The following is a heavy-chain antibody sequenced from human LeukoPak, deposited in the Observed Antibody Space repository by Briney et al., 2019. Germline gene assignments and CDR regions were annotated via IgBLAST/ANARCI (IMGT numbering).Heavy chain of an antibody. Sequence: SETLSLTCTVSGGSISSYYWSWIRQPPGKGLEWIAYIHYSGSTNYNPSLQSRVTISVDTSKNQFSLKLSSVTAADTAVYYCARSSGSYRPFDYWGQGTLVTVSS. D-gene: IGHD1-26*01. J-gene: IGHJ4*02. V-gene: IGHV4-59*01. CDR3: ARSSGSYRPFDY. CDR2: IHYSGST. CDR1: GGSISSYY.